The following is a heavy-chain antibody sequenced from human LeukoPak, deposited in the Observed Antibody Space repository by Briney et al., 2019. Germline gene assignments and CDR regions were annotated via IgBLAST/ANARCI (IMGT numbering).Heavy chain of an antibody. J-gene: IGHJ4*02. D-gene: IGHD3-22*01. CDR1: GFTFSSYA. CDR2: ISYDGSNK. Sequence: GRSLRLSCAASGFTFSSYAMHWVRQAPGKGLEWVAVISYDGSNKYYADSVKGRFTISRDNSKNTLYLQMNSLRAEDTAVYYCARGLDLSSGYYYWGQGTLVTVSS. V-gene: IGHV3-30*04. CDR3: ARGLDLSSGYYY.